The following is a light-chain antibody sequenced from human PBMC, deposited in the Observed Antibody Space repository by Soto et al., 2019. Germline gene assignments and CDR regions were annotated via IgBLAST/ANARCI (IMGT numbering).Light chain of an antibody. Sequence: QSVLTQPPSVSGAPGQRVTISCTGSSSNIGAGYDVHWYQQLPGTAPKLLIYGNSNRPSGVPDRFSGYKSGTSASLAITGLRAEDEADYYCQSYDISLSGWVFGGGTKVTVL. CDR2: GNS. CDR1: SSNIGAGYD. V-gene: IGLV1-40*01. CDR3: QSYDISLSGWV. J-gene: IGLJ3*02.